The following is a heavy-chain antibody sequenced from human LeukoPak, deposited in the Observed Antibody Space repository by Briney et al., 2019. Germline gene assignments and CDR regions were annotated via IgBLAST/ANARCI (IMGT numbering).Heavy chain of an antibody. CDR2: IYYSGSA. Sequence: NSSETLSLTCTVSGGSISTYYWTWIRQPPGKGLEWIGYIYYSGSANYNPSLKSRVTISVDTSKNQFSLKLSSVTAADTAVYYCARHARGFTKQWLAPYYFDYWGQGTLVTVSS. CDR3: ARHARGFTKQWLAPYYFDY. D-gene: IGHD6-19*01. J-gene: IGHJ4*02. V-gene: IGHV4-59*08. CDR1: GGSISTYY.